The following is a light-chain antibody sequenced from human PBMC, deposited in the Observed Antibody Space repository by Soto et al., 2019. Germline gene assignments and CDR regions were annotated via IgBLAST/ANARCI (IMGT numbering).Light chain of an antibody. Sequence: ENVLTQSPATLSLSLGERATLSCGASQSVSSRYLAWYQQKRGLAPRLLIFDASSRATGIPDRFSGSGSGTDFTLTISRLEPEDFAVYYCQQYATSPTFCGGTRVEIK. V-gene: IGKV3D-20*01. CDR1: QSVSSRY. CDR2: DAS. J-gene: IGKJ4*01. CDR3: QQYATSPT.